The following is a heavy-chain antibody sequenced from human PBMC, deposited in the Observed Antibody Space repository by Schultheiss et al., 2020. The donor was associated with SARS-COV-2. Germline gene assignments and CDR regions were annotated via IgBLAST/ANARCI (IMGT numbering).Heavy chain of an antibody. J-gene: IGHJ5*02. Sequence: GSLRLSCTVSGGSISSSSYCWGWIRQLPGKGLEWIGSMCYSGSTYYNPSLKSRVTISVDTSKNQFSLKLSSVTAADTAVYYCAPAGVISNWFDPWGQGTLVTVSS. V-gene: IGHV4-39*01. CDR1: GGSISSSSYC. D-gene: IGHD3-16*02. CDR2: MCYSGST. CDR3: APAGVISNWFDP.